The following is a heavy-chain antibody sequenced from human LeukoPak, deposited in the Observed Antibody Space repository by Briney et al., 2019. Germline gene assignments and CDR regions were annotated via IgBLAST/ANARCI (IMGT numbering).Heavy chain of an antibody. CDR2: ISAYNGNT. J-gene: IGHJ4*02. V-gene: IGHV1-18*01. D-gene: IGHD1-26*01. CDR3: ARNFLYSGREYYFDY. CDR1: GYTFTSYG. Sequence: ASVKVSCKASGYTFTSYGISWVRQAPGQGLEWMGWISAYNGNTNYAQKPQGRVTMTTDTSTSTAYMQLRSLRSDDTAVYYCARNFLYSGREYYFDYWGQGTLVTVSS.